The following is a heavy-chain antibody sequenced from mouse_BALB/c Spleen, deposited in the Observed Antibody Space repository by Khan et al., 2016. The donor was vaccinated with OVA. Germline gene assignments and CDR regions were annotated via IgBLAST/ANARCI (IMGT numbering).Heavy chain of an antibody. Sequence: VQLQQSGPDLVKPGASVKMSCKASGYTFSDYVVSWVKLKSGQGLEWIGEIYPGSGTTYYNENFKGKATLTADKSSNTAYLHLSSLTAEDSAVYYGARSYDGAWFAYWGQGTLVTVS. CDR1: GYTFSDYV. J-gene: IGHJ3*01. CDR2: IYPGSGTT. CDR3: ARSYDGAWFAY. D-gene: IGHD1-1*01. V-gene: IGHV1-81*01.